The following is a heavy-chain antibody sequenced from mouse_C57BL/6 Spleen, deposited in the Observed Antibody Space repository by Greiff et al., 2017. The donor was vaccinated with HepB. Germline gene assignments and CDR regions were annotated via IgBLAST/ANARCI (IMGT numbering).Heavy chain of an antibody. V-gene: IGHV1-80*01. J-gene: IGHJ4*01. CDR2: IYPGDGDT. Sequence: QVQLKESGAELVKPGASVKISCKASGYAFSSYWMNWVKQRPGKGLEWIGQIYPGDGDTNYNGKFKGKATLTADKSSSTAYMQLSSLTSEDSAVYFAMVTTEGYAMDYWGQGTSVTVSS. CDR3: MVTTEGYAMDY. D-gene: IGHD2-2*01. CDR1: GYAFSSYW.